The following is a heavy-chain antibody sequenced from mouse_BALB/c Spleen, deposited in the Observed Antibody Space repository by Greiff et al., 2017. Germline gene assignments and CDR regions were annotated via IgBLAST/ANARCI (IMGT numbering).Heavy chain of an antibody. Sequence: VKLMESGAELAKPGASVKMSCKASGYTFTSYWMHWVKQRPGQGLEWIGYINPSTGYTEYNQKFKDKATLTADKSSSTAYMQLSSLTSEDSAVYYCARSGRYAWFAYWGQGTLVTVSA. CDR1: GYTFTSYW. J-gene: IGHJ3*01. D-gene: IGHD2-14*01. CDR2: INPSTGYT. V-gene: IGHV1-7*01. CDR3: ARSGRYAWFAY.